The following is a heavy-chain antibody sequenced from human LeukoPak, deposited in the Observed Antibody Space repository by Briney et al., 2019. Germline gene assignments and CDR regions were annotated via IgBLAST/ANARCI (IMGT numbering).Heavy chain of an antibody. CDR1: GYTLTELS. CDR2: FDPEDGET. V-gene: IGHV1-24*01. Sequence: ASVTVSFKVSGYTLTELSMHWVRQAPGKGLGRMGGFDPEDGETIYAQKFQGRVTMTEDTSTDTAYMELSSLRSEDTAVYYCATVSYYDSSGYSYWGQGTLVTVSS. J-gene: IGHJ4*02. D-gene: IGHD3-22*01. CDR3: ATVSYYDSSGYSY.